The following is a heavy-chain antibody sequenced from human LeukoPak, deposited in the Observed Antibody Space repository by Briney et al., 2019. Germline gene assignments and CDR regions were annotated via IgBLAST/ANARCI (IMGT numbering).Heavy chain of an antibody. Sequence: PSETLSLTCTVSGGSISSSSYYWGWIRQPPGKGLEWIGSIYHSGSTYYNPSLKSRVTISVDTSKNQFSLKLSSVTAADTAVYYCAREGSTSCFDYWGQGTLVTVSS. V-gene: IGHV4-39*07. J-gene: IGHJ4*02. CDR3: AREGSTSCFDY. CDR1: GGSISSSSYY. D-gene: IGHD2-2*01. CDR2: IYHSGST.